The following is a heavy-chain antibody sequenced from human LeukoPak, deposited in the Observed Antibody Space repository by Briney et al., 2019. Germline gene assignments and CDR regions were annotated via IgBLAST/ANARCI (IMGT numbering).Heavy chain of an antibody. CDR3: ARDWSVIHSSSRGWDY. CDR2: IIPIFGTA. J-gene: IGHJ4*02. D-gene: IGHD6-13*01. Sequence: ASVKVSCKASGGTFSSYAISWVRQAPGQGLEWMGGIIPIFGTANYAQKFQGRVTITADESTSTAYMELRSLRSDDTAVYYCARDWSVIHSSSRGWDYWGQGTLVTVSS. V-gene: IGHV1-69*13. CDR1: GGTFSSYA.